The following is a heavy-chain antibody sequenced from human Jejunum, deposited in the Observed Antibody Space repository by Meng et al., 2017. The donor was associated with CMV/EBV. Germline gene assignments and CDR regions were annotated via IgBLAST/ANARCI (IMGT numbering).Heavy chain of an antibody. J-gene: IGHJ3*02. CDR3: ASRVGVVGATHGAFDI. CDR1: PFRNSW. V-gene: IGHV3-74*01. D-gene: IGHD1-26*01. Sequence: PFRNSWMHCVRQAPGEGLVWVSRITGDGGGITYADSVKGRFTISRDNAKNTLWLQMDTLRPEDTAVYYCASRVGVVGATHGAFDIWSPGTMVTVSS. CDR2: ITGDGGGI.